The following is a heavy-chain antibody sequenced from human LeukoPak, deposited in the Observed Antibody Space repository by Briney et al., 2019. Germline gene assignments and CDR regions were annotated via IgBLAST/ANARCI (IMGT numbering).Heavy chain of an antibody. J-gene: IGHJ6*02. D-gene: IGHD3-22*01. V-gene: IGHV4-61*01. CDR1: GGSVSSGSYY. CDR2: IYYSGST. Sequence: PSETLSLTCTVSGGSVSSGSYYWSWIRQPPGKGLEWIGYIYYSGSTNYNPSLKSRVTMSVDTSKNQFSLKLSSVTAADTAVYYCARDWLNYYDSSGYVDGMDVWGQGTTVTVSS. CDR3: ARDWLNYYDSSGYVDGMDV.